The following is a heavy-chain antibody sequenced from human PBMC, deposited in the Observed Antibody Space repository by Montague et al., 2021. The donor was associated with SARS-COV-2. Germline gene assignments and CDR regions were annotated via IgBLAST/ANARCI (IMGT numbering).Heavy chain of an antibody. J-gene: IGHJ4*02. D-gene: IGHD1-26*01. Sequence: SETLSLTCDVSGGSISSTNWWSWVRQSPGKGLEWIGEIYHTGSSNYKPSLQSRVSISIDTSKNQFSLKLSSVTVADTAVYYYATTVGRVGIDSWGQGTLVTVSS. CDR3: ATTVGRVGIDS. CDR2: IYHTGSS. CDR1: GGSISSTNW. V-gene: IGHV4-4*02.